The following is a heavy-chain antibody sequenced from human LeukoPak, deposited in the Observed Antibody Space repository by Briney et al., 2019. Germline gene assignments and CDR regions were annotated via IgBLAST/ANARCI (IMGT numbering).Heavy chain of an antibody. CDR1: GGSISSYY. Sequence: SETLSLTCTVSGGSISSYYWSWIRQPPGKGLEWIGYIYYSGSTNYNPSLKSRATISVDTSKNQFSLKLSSVTAADTAVYYCARAFGYCSSTSCSNWFDPWGQGTLVTVSS. CDR3: ARAFGYCSSTSCSNWFDP. V-gene: IGHV4-59*01. CDR2: IYYSGST. J-gene: IGHJ5*02. D-gene: IGHD2-2*01.